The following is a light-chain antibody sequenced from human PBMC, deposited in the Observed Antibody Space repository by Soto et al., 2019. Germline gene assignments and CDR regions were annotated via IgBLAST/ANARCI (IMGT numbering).Light chain of an antibody. CDR1: QSVSSSY. Sequence: EIVLTQSPGTLSLSPGERATLSCRASQSVSSSYLAWYQQKPGQAPRLLIYGASSRATGIPDRFSGSGSGIDFTLTISRLEPEDFAVYYCQQYGSLLTFGGGTKVDIK. CDR2: GAS. V-gene: IGKV3-20*01. CDR3: QQYGSLLT. J-gene: IGKJ4*01.